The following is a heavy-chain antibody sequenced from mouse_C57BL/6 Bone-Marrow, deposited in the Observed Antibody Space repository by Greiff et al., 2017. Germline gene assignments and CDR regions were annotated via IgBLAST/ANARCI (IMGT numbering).Heavy chain of an antibody. CDR2: IYPGSGST. D-gene: IGHD2-4*01. V-gene: IGHV1-55*01. CDR3: ARGGAIYYDYDVLLAMDY. J-gene: IGHJ4*01. CDR1: GYTFTSYW. Sequence: VQLQQPGAELVKPGASVKMSCKASGYTFTSYWITWVKQRPGQGLEWIGDIYPGSGSTNYNEKFQSKATLTVDTSSTTAYMQLSSLKSEDSAIYYSARGGAIYYDYDVLLAMDYWGQGTSVTVSS.